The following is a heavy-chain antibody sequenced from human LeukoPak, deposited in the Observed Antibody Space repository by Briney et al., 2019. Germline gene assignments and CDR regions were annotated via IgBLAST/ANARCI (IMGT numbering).Heavy chain of an antibody. CDR3: AKRVDDFWSGYKNPAQRPDY. D-gene: IGHD3-3*01. J-gene: IGHJ4*02. CDR1: GFTFSSYA. CDR2: ISGSGGST. V-gene: IGHV3-23*01. Sequence: GASLRLSCAASGFTFSSYAMSWVRQAPGKGLEWVSAISGSGGSTYYADSVKGRFTISRDNSKNTLYLQMNSLRAEDTAVYYCAKRVDDFWSGYKNPAQRPDYWGQGTLVTVSS.